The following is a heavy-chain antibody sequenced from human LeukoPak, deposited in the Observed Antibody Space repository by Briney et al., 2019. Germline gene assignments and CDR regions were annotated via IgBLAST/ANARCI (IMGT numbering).Heavy chain of an antibody. Sequence: ASVKVSCKAYGYTFTGYYMHWVRQAPGQGLEWMGWINPNSGGTNYAQKFQGRVTMTRDTSISTAYMELSRLRSDDTAVYYCARIAAAGAGVFSHWFDPWGQGTLVTVSS. CDR1: GYTFTGYY. J-gene: IGHJ5*02. CDR3: ARIAAAGAGVFSHWFDP. V-gene: IGHV1-2*02. CDR2: INPNSGGT. D-gene: IGHD6-13*01.